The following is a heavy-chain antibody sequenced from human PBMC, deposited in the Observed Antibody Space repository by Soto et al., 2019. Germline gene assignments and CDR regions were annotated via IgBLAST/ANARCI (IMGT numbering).Heavy chain of an antibody. CDR2: ISSSSSYI. D-gene: IGHD2-2*01. V-gene: IGHV3-21*01. CDR1: GFTFSSYS. Sequence: GGSLRLSCAASGFTFSSYSMNWVRQAPGKGLEWVSSISSSSSYIYYADSVKGRFTISRDNAKNSLYLQMNSLRAEDTAVYYCASTNPDIVVVPAARPRRFDYWGQGTLVTVSS. CDR3: ASTNPDIVVVPAARPRRFDY. J-gene: IGHJ4*02.